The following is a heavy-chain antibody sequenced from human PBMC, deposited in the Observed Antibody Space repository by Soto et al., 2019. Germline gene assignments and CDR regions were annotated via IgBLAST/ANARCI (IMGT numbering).Heavy chain of an antibody. Sequence: GGSLRLSCTASGFLFNTYAMHWVRQAPGKGLEWVAVISYDARNTYYADSVKGRFTISRDNSKNALYLQMNSLRPEDTAVYYCARPGSGYDVLTGQYFYYFHAVDVWGQGTTVTVSS. J-gene: IGHJ6*02. D-gene: IGHD3-9*01. CDR2: ISYDARNT. V-gene: IGHV3-30*04. CDR3: ARPGSGYDVLTGQYFYYFHAVDV. CDR1: GFLFNTYA.